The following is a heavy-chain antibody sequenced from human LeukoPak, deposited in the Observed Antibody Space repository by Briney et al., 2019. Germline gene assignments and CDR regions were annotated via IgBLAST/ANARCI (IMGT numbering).Heavy chain of an antibody. J-gene: IGHJ4*02. V-gene: IGHV1-18*01. CDR2: IGSNNGHT. D-gene: IGHD1-26*01. CDR3: ARGGGGGFSLDY. Sequence: GASVTVSFTASGYTFPSYSISWVRQAPGQGLEWMAWIGSNNGHTIYAQKFQGRVTLTTDTSTSTAYMELRSLRSDDTAVYYCARGGGGGFSLDYWGLGTLVTVSS. CDR1: GYTFPSYS.